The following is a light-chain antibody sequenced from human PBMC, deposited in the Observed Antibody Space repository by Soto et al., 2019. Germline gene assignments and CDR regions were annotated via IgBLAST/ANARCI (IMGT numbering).Light chain of an antibody. CDR2: DAS. Sequence: EIVLTQSPATLSLSPGERATISCRASQSVSSYLAWYQQKPGQAPRLLIYDASNRATGIPARFSGSGSGTDITLTISSPESEDFAVYYCQQRSNWPPGFGGGTKVEIK. V-gene: IGKV3-11*01. J-gene: IGKJ4*02. CDR3: QQRSNWPPG. CDR1: QSVSSY.